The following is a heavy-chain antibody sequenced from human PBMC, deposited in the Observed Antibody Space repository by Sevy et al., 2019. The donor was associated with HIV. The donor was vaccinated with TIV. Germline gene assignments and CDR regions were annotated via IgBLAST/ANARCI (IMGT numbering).Heavy chain of an antibody. J-gene: IGHJ6*03. CDR1: GFSFDSYG. D-gene: IGHD3-22*01. CDR2: ISGSGTRT. CDR3: AEGGGGHYDPDEIAYYFYYYNVDV. Sequence: GGSLRLSCAVSGFSFDSYGMTWVRQAPGKGLEWVSAISGSGTRTYYADSVKGRFIISRDNSKNTLDLQMNSLRAEDTAIYYCAEGGGGHYDPDEIAYYFYYYNVDVWGKGTTVTVSS. V-gene: IGHV3-23*01.